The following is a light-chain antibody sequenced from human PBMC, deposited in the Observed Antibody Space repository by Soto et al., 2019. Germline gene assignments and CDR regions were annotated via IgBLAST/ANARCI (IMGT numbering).Light chain of an antibody. J-gene: IGKJ4*01. CDR3: QQYNNWPPLT. CDR1: QSVSSD. CDR2: GAS. V-gene: IGKV3-15*01. Sequence: EVVMTQSPATLSVSPGERATLSCRASQSVSSDLAWYQQKPGQAPRLLIYGASTSATGIPARFSGSGSGTEFTLTISSLQSEDFAVYYCQQYNNWPPLTFGGGPKVEIK.